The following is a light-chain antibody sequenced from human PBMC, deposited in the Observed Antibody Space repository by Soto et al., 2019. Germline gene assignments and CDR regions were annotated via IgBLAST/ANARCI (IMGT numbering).Light chain of an antibody. J-gene: IGKJ1*01. CDR2: DAS. CDR3: QQSQSPPRR. CDR1: QSLNRW. Sequence: RRTITFRASQSLNRWLAWYQQKPGKAPKLLIYDASSLQSGVPSRFSGSGSGTEFSLTINSLQADDFATYYCQQSQSPPRRFGDGGKADIK. V-gene: IGKV1-5*01.